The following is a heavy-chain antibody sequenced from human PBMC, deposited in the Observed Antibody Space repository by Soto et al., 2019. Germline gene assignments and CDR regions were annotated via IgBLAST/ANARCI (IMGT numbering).Heavy chain of an antibody. V-gene: IGHV3-33*01. J-gene: IGHJ4*02. CDR3: ARDPEKSYTAFDY. D-gene: IGHD3-10*01. CDR1: GFTFSSYG. Sequence: GGSLRLSCAASGFTFSSYGMHWVRQAPGKGLEWVAVIWYDGSNKYYADSVKGRFTISRDNSKNTQYLQMNRLRAEDTAVYYCARDPEKSYTAFDYWGQGTLVTVSS. CDR2: IWYDGSNK.